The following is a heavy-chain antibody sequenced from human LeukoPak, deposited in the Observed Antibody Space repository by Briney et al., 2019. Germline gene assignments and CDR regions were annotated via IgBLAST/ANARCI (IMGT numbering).Heavy chain of an antibody. D-gene: IGHD2-2*01. Sequence: SETLSLTCTVSGGSISSSSYYWGWIRQPPGKGLEWIGSIYYSGSTYYNPSLKSRVTISVDTSKNQFSLKLSSVTAADTAVYYCVVVVPAAILYYYYYMDVWGKGTTVTVSS. J-gene: IGHJ6*03. CDR2: IYYSGST. CDR1: GGSISSSSYY. CDR3: VVVVPAAILYYYYYMDV. V-gene: IGHV4-39*01.